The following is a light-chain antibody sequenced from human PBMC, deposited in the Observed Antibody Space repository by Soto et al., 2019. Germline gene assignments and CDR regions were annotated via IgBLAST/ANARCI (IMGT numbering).Light chain of an antibody. J-gene: IGKJ2*01. CDR3: MQGAHWPPYT. Sequence: DVVMTQSPLSLPVTLGQPASISCRSSQSLVHSDGNTYLNWFQRRPGQSPRRLIYKVSNPDSGVSERFSGSGAGTDFTLRNSRGGAGGIGGYYCMQGAHWPPYTFGQGTKLEIK. CDR1: QSLVHSDGNTY. CDR2: KVS. V-gene: IGKV2-30*02.